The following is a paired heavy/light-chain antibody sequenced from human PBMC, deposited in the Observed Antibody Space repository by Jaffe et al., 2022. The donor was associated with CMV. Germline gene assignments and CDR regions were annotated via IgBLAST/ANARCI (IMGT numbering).Heavy chain of an antibody. CDR1: GFTFHTFA. V-gene: IGHV3-23*01. Sequence: EVQLLESGGDLVQPGESLRLSCVASGFTFHTFAISWVRQAPGKGLEWVSTINGGGDNTYSADSVKGRFTISRDNSRDTVFLQMDDLRAEDTAVYYCAKFRSSSSSVEAKFFDCWGQGTLVTVSS. CDR2: INGGGDNT. D-gene: IGHD2-2*01. CDR3: AKFRSSSSSVEAKFFDC. J-gene: IGHJ4*02.
Light chain of an antibody. Sequence: EIVMTQSPATLSVSPGERATLSCRASQSVASKLAWYQQKPGQAPRLLIYGASTRATGVPARFSGSGSGTEFSLTISSLQSEDFALYYCQQYNNWPPWTFGQGTKVEIK. CDR3: QQYNNWPPWT. V-gene: IGKV3-15*01. CDR1: QSVASK. J-gene: IGKJ1*01. CDR2: GAS.